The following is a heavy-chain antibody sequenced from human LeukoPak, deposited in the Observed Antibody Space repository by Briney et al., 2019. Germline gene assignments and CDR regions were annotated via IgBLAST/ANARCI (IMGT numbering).Heavy chain of an antibody. J-gene: IGHJ4*02. V-gene: IGHV3-9*01. CDR3: AKDRYSTSSTFTINPFDY. CDR1: GFTLDDYA. CDR2: ISWNSGSI. D-gene: IGHD6-13*01. Sequence: GGSLRLSCAASGFTLDDYAMHWVRQAPGKGLEWVSGISWNSGSIDYADSVKGRFTISRDNSKSTLDLQMNSLRVEDTAVYYCAKDRYSTSSTFTINPFDYWGQGILVTVSS.